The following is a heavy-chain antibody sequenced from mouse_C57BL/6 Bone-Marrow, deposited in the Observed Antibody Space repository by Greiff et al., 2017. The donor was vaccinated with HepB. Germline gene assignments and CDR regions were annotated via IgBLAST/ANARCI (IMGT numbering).Heavy chain of an antibody. Sequence: QVQLQQSGAELVKPGASVKISCKASGYTFTDYYINWVKQRPGQGLEWIGKIGPGSGSTYYNEKFKGKATLTADKSSSTAYMQLSSLTSEDSAVYFCARLGPPDYYGSSLHWYFDVWGTGTTVTVSS. CDR3: ARLGPPDYYGSSLHWYFDV. CDR2: IGPGSGST. CDR1: GYTFTDYY. J-gene: IGHJ1*03. V-gene: IGHV1-77*01. D-gene: IGHD1-1*01.